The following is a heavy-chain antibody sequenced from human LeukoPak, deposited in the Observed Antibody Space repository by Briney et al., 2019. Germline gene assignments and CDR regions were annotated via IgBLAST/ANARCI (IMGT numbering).Heavy chain of an antibody. J-gene: IGHJ4*02. CDR1: GGSISSSNW. Sequence: SGTLSLTCAVSGGSISSSNWWSWVRQPPGKGLEWIGEIYHSGSTNYNPSLKSRVTISVDKSKNQFSLKLSSVTAADTAVYYCARVTNYYDSSGYPLDYWGQGTLVTVSS. D-gene: IGHD3-22*01. CDR2: IYHSGST. V-gene: IGHV4-4*02. CDR3: ARVTNYYDSSGYPLDY.